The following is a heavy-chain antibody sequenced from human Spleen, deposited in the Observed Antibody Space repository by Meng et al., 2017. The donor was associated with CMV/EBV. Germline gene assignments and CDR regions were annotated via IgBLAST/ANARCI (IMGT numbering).Heavy chain of an antibody. V-gene: IGHV3-33*06. CDR1: GFTFSSYG. CDR2: IWYDGSNK. Sequence: GESLKISCAASGFTFSSYGMHWVRQAPGKGLEWVALIWYDGSNKWYADSVKGRFTISRDNSKNTMSLQMNSLRAEDTAVYYCAKDGTDYYGLDVWGQGTTVTVSS. CDR3: AKDGTDYYGLDV. J-gene: IGHJ6*02.